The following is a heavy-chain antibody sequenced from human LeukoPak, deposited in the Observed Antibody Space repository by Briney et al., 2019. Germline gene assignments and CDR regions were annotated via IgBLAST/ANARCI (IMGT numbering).Heavy chain of an antibody. J-gene: IGHJ4*02. V-gene: IGHV3-48*01. Sequence: GGSLRLSCAASRFTFSTYSMKWVRQAPGKGLECVSYISYSSSPIYYADSVKGRFTIPRDNAKNSLYLQMNSLRAEDTAVYYCARAVGNHFDYWGQGTLVTVSS. D-gene: IGHD4-23*01. CDR1: RFTFSTYS. CDR2: ISYSSSPI. CDR3: ARAVGNHFDY.